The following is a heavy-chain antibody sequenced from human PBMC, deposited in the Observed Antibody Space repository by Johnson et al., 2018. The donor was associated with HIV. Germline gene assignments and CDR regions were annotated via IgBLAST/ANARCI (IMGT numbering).Heavy chain of an antibody. CDR3: ARGPYDYVWGSYRFIGAFYI. V-gene: IGHV3-30-3*01. Sequence: AAGGVTFSSHAMHWVRQAPGKGLDWVTVISYDGSNKYYADPVQGRFTISSDNSRNALYLQMNSLRAEDTAVYYCARGPYDYVWGSYRFIGAFYIWGQGTMVTVSS. CDR2: ISYDGSNK. J-gene: IGHJ3*02. CDR1: GVTFSSHA. D-gene: IGHD3-16*02.